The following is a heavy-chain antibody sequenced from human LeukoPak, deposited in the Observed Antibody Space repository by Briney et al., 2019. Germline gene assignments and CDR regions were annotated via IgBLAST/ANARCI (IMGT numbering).Heavy chain of an antibody. CDR3: AIRGYCSGGSCYHFDY. V-gene: IGHV4-34*01. CDR2: INHSGST. Sequence: SETLSLTCAVYGGSFSGYYWSWIRQPPGKGLEWIGEINHSGSTNYNPSLKSRVTISVDTSKNQFSLKLSSVTAADTAVYYCAIRGYCSGGSCYHFDYWGQGTLVFVSS. D-gene: IGHD2-15*01. CDR1: GGSFSGYY. J-gene: IGHJ4*02.